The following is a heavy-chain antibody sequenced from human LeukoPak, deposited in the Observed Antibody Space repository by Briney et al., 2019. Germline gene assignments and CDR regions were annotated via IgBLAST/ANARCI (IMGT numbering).Heavy chain of an antibody. Sequence: GGSLRLSCAASGFTFSSYEMNWVRQAPGKGLEWVANIKQDGSETYYVDSVKGRFTISRDNAKNSLFLQMNSLRAEDTAVYYCARDGEMPTIYFDYWGQGTLVTVSS. CDR3: ARDGEMPTIYFDY. CDR1: GFTFSSYE. CDR2: IKQDGSET. V-gene: IGHV3-7*01. D-gene: IGHD5-24*01. J-gene: IGHJ4*02.